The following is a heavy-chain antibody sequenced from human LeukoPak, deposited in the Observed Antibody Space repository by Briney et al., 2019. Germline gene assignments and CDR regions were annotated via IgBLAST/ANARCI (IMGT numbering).Heavy chain of an antibody. CDR2: INIDGSST. CDR1: GFTFRSFW. Sequence: PGGSLRLSCVVSGFTFRSFWMHWVRQAPGKGLVWVSRINIDGSSTSYADSVKGRFTISRDNAKSTLYLQMSSLRAEDTAVYYCARDLAGPSDYWGQGTLVTVSS. J-gene: IGHJ4*02. V-gene: IGHV3-74*01. D-gene: IGHD6-13*01. CDR3: ARDLAGPSDY.